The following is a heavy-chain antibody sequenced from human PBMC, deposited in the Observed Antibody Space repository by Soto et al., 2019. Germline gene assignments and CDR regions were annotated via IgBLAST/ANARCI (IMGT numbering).Heavy chain of an antibody. CDR1: GGSISSYY. CDR2: IYYSGST. Sequence: SETLSLTCTVPGGSISSYYWSWILQPPGKGLEWIGYIYYSGSTNYNPSLKSRVTISVDTSKNQFSLKLSSVTAADTAVYYCARQSREDNVYAPLDYWGQGTLVTVS. D-gene: IGHD5-12*01. V-gene: IGHV4-59*01. J-gene: IGHJ4*02. CDR3: ARQSREDNVYAPLDY.